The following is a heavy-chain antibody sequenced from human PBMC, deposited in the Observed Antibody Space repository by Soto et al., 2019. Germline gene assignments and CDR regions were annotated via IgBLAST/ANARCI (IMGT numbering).Heavy chain of an antibody. CDR1: GFTFSDYY. Sequence: GGSPRLSCAGSGFTFSDYYMSWIRQAPGKGLEWVSYISSSGNIIYYADSVKGRFTISRDNAKNSLYLQMNSLRAEDTAVYYCARDLGYYASDGHFDYWGQGTLVTVSS. V-gene: IGHV3-11*01. CDR2: ISSSGNII. CDR3: ARDLGYYASDGHFDY. D-gene: IGHD3-22*01. J-gene: IGHJ4*02.